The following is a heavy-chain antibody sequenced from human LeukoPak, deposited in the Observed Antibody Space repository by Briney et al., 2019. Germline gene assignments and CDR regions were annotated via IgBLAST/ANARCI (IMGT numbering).Heavy chain of an antibody. D-gene: IGHD6-13*01. CDR1: GFTFSSYW. Sequence: GGSLRLSCVASGFTFSSYWMTWVRQAPGKGLEWVANIKTDGSQIYYVDSVKGRFTISRDNAKNSLYLQMNSLRAEDTALYFCARDATTEPGTVYMDVWGKGTTVTISS. V-gene: IGHV3-7*01. J-gene: IGHJ6*03. CDR2: IKTDGSQI. CDR3: ARDATTEPGTVYMDV.